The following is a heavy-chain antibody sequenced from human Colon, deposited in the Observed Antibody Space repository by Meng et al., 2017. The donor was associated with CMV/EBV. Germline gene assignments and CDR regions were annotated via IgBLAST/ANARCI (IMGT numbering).Heavy chain of an antibody. CDR1: GGSFSGYY. V-gene: IGHV4-34*01. CDR3: ARMRARTDWFDP. CDR2: INHSGST. D-gene: IGHD5-12*01. J-gene: IGHJ5*02. Sequence: SETLSLTCAVYGGSFSGYYWSWVRQPPGKGLEWIGEINHSGSTNYNPSLKSRVTISVDTSKNQFSLKLSSVTAADTAVYYCARMRARTDWFDPWGQGTQVTVSS.